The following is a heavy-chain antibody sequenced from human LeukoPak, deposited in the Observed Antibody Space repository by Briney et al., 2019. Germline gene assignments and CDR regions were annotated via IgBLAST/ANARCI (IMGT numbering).Heavy chain of an antibody. J-gene: IGHJ4*02. CDR3: ATMTTVTPYDY. V-gene: IGHV3-53*01. CDR2: IYSGGST. Sequence: ETLSLTCAVYGGSFSGYYWSWIRQPPGKGLEWVSVIYSGGSTYYADSVKGRFTISRDNSKNTLYLQMNSLRAEDAAVYYCATMTTVTPYDYWGQGTLVTVSS. D-gene: IGHD4-17*01. CDR1: GGSFSGYY.